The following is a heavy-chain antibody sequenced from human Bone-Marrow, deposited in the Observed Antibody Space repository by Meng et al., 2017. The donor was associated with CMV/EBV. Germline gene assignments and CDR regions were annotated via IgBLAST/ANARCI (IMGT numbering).Heavy chain of an antibody. CDR1: GYTFTSYD. D-gene: IGHD2-8*01. J-gene: IGHJ4*02. V-gene: IGHV1-8*01. CDR2: MNPNSGNT. Sequence: ASVKVSCKASGYTFTSYDINWVRQATGQGLEWMGWMNPNSGNTGYAQKFQGRVTMTRNTSISTAYMELSSLRSEDTAVYYCARGTTATHGYYFDYWGQGTLVTVSS. CDR3: ARGTTATHGYYFDY.